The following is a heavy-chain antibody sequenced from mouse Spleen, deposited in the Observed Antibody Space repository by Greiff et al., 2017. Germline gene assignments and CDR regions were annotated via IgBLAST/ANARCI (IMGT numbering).Heavy chain of an antibody. CDR2: INPNNGGT. CDR3: ARGTYYGNYFDY. J-gene: IGHJ2*01. CDR1: GYTFTDYY. V-gene: IGHV1-26*01. Sequence: VQLQQSGPELVKPGASVKISCKASGYTFTDYYMNWVKQSHGKSLEWIGDINPNNGGTSYNQKFKGKATLTVDKSSSTAYMELRSLTSEDSAVYYCARGTYYGNYFDYWGQGTTLTVSS. D-gene: IGHD2-10*01.